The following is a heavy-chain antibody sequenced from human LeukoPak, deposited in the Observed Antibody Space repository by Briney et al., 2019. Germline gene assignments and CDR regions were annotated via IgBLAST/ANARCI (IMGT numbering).Heavy chain of an antibody. CDR2: ISSSGGST. CDR3: AKPGGLAIGYDFWSGYYLGYFDY. D-gene: IGHD3-3*01. CDR1: GFTFSNYA. J-gene: IGHJ4*02. V-gene: IGHV3-23*01. Sequence: TGGSLRLSCAASGFTFSNYAMSWVRQAPGKGLEWVSAISSSGGSTYYADSVKGRFTISRDNSRNTLSVQMNSLRAEDTAVYYFAKPGGLAIGYDFWSGYYLGYFDYWGQGTLVTVSS.